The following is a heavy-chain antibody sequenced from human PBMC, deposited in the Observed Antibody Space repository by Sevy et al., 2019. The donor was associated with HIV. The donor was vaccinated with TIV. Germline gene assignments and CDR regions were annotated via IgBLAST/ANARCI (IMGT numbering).Heavy chain of an antibody. J-gene: IGHJ6*02. Sequence: SETLSLTCTVSGGSISSYYWSWIRQPPGKGLEWIGYIYYSGSTNYNPSLKSRVTISVDTSKNQFSLKLSSVTAADTAVYYCVRLRDYGSGSYYPSLYYYYGMDVWGQGTTVTVSS. CDR2: IYYSGST. CDR1: GGSISSYY. D-gene: IGHD3-10*01. V-gene: IGHV4-59*01. CDR3: VRLRDYGSGSYYPSLYYYYGMDV.